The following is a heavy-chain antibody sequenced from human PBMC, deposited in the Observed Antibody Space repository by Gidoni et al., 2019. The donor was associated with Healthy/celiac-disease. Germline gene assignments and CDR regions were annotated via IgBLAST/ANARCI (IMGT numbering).Heavy chain of an antibody. CDR3: ARGRSMIVVVYFDY. J-gene: IGHJ4*02. D-gene: IGHD3-22*01. Sequence: QVQLVESGGGVVQPGRSLSLSCAASGFTFSSYAMHWGRQAPGKGLEWVAVISYDGSNKYYADSVKGRFTISRDNSKNTLYLQMNSLRAEDTAVYYCARGRSMIVVVYFDYWGQGTLVTVSS. CDR1: GFTFSSYA. CDR2: ISYDGSNK. V-gene: IGHV3-30*04.